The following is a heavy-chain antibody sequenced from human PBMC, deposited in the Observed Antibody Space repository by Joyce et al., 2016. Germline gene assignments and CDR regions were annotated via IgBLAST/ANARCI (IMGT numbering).Heavy chain of an antibody. V-gene: IGHV4-31*03. CDR3: ARDRGGSFLDY. D-gene: IGHD1-26*01. Sequence: QVQLQESGPGLVKPSQPLSLTCTVSGGSIRSASYYWSWIRQHPGKGLEWIGYIFYTGSTYYSPSLKSRVNISIDTANNQFSLKLTSMTAADAAVYYCARDRGGSFLDYWGQGTLVTVSS. CDR2: IFYTGST. CDR1: GGSIRSASYY. J-gene: IGHJ4*02.